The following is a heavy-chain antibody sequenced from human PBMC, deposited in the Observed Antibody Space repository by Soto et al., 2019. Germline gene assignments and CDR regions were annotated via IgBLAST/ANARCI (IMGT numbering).Heavy chain of an antibody. D-gene: IGHD5-12*01. CDR3: ARDSLALFDS. CDR2: IYSSGST. CDR1: DDSVNSGSYY. V-gene: IGHV4-61*01. Sequence: SGTLSLTCTVSDDSVNSGSYYWTWIRQPPGKGLEWIGYIYSSGSTLYNPSLKSRVIISVDTSMNQFSLKLSSVTAADTAVYYCARDSLALFDSWGQGTLFTVS. J-gene: IGHJ4*02.